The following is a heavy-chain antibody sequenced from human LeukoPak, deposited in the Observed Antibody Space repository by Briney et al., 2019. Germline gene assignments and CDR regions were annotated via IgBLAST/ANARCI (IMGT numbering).Heavy chain of an antibody. V-gene: IGHV3-23*01. J-gene: IGHJ3*02. CDR2: ISGSSGST. CDR3: AKSRSGNTDGFDI. Sequence: PGGSLRLSCAASGFTFSSYAMSWARQAPGKGLEWVSGISGSSGSTYYADSVKGRFTISRDNSKNTLYLQMNSLRAEDTAVYYCAKSRSGNTDGFDIWGQGTMVTVSS. CDR1: GFTFSSYA. D-gene: IGHD4-23*01.